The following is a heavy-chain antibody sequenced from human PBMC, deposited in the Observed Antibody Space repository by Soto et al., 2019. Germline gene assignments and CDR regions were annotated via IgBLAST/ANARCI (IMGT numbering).Heavy chain of an antibody. CDR3: AGDSTDGDFVDAFDV. Sequence: ELQLVESGGGLVQPGGSLRLSCAASGFSVSINYVNWVRQAPGKGLEWVSVIYSGGTTHYADSVKGRFTISRDTSKNTLYLQINSLRFEDTAVYYCAGDSTDGDFVDAFDVWGPGTMVTVSS. D-gene: IGHD4-17*01. CDR1: GFSVSINY. J-gene: IGHJ3*01. V-gene: IGHV3-66*01. CDR2: IYSGGTT.